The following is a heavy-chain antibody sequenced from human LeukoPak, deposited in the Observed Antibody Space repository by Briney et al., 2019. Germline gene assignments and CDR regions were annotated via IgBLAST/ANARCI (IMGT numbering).Heavy chain of an antibody. Sequence: PSETLSLTCTVSGGSISNFYWSWIRQPAGKGLEWIGYIHYSGSTNYNPSLKSRVTISVDTSKNQFSLKLSSVTAADTAVYYCARTTEGGYTYGYFYYYYMDVWGKGTTVTVSS. J-gene: IGHJ6*03. CDR1: GGSISNFY. D-gene: IGHD5-18*01. V-gene: IGHV4-59*01. CDR2: IHYSGST. CDR3: ARTTEGGYTYGYFYYYYMDV.